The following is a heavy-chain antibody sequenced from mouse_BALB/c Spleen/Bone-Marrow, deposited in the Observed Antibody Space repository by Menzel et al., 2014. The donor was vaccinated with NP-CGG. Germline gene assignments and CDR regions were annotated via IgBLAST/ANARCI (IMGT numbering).Heavy chain of an antibody. CDR2: IYPGDGST. V-gene: IGHV1S56*01. CDR3: AYYRYDEYFDV. CDR1: GYTFTSYF. D-gene: IGHD2-14*01. Sequence: QVQLQQSGPELVKPGASVKMSCKASGYTFTSYFIHWAKQRPGQGLEWIGWIYPGDGSTKYNEKFKVKTTLTADKSSSTAYMFLSSLTSEDSAIYFCAYYRYDEYFDVWGAGTTVTVSS. J-gene: IGHJ1*01.